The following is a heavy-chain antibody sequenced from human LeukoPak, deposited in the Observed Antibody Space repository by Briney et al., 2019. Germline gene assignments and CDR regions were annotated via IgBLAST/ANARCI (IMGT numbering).Heavy chain of an antibody. J-gene: IGHJ4*02. D-gene: IGHD3-22*01. Sequence: PSETLSLTCTVSGGSISSYYWSWIRQPPGKGLEWIGYIYYSGSTNYNPSLKSRVTISVDTSKNQFSLRLSSVTAADTAVYYCARSGDYYDSSGYYGYWGQGTLVTVSS. V-gene: IGHV4-59*12. CDR1: GGSISSYY. CDR3: ARSGDYYDSSGYYGY. CDR2: IYYSGST.